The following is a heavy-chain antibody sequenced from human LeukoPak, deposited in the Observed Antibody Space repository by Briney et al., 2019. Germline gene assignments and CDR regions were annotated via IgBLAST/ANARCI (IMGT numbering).Heavy chain of an antibody. V-gene: IGHV4-39*07. Sequence: SGTLSLTCTVSGGSISSSSYYWGWIRQPPGKGLEWIGSIYYSGSTYYNPSLKSRVTISVDTSKNQFSLKLSSVTAADTAVYYCARDVHIYGNAFGVWGQGTMVTVSS. CDR1: GGSISSSSYY. J-gene: IGHJ3*01. CDR2: IYYSGST. CDR3: ARDVHIYGNAFGV. D-gene: IGHD1-1*01.